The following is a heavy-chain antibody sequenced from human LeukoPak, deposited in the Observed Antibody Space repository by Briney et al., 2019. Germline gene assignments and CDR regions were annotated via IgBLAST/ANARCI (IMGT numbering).Heavy chain of an antibody. D-gene: IGHD3-9*01. CDR3: ARQSFSSGVLRYFDWLNWFDP. CDR2: IYYSGST. V-gene: IGHV4-59*05. Sequence: SETLSLTCTVSGGSINGYYWTWIRQPPGKGLEWIGSIYYSGSTYYNPSLKSRVTISVDTSKNQFSLKLSSVTAADTAVYYCARQSFSSGVLRYFDWLNWFDPWGQGTLVTVSS. J-gene: IGHJ5*02. CDR1: GGSINGYY.